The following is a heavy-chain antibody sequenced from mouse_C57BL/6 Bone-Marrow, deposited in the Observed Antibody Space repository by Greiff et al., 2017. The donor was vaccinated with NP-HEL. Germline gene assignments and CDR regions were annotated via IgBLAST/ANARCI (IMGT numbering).Heavy chain of an antibody. Sequence: VQLVESGAELVRPGASVTLSCKASGYTFTDYEMHWVKQTPVHGLEWIGAIDPETGGTAYNQKFKGKAILTADKSSSTAYMELRSLTSEDSAVYYCTRFITTVPNYFDYWGQGTTLTVSS. J-gene: IGHJ2*01. D-gene: IGHD1-2*01. V-gene: IGHV1-15*01. CDR3: TRFITTVPNYFDY. CDR2: IDPETGGT. CDR1: GYTFTDYE.